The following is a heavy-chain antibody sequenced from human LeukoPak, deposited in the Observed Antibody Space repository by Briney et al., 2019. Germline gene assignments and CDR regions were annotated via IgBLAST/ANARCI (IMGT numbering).Heavy chain of an antibody. D-gene: IGHD1-26*01. Sequence: PGESLRLSCAASGFTFSSYAMTWVRQAPGKGLEWVSSISGSGDNTYYADSVKGRFTISRDNSKNTLYLQMNRLRAEDTAVYYCAKAISGSNAVADYWGQGTLVTVSS. V-gene: IGHV3-23*01. CDR1: GFTFSSYA. CDR2: ISGSGDNT. J-gene: IGHJ4*02. CDR3: AKAISGSNAVADY.